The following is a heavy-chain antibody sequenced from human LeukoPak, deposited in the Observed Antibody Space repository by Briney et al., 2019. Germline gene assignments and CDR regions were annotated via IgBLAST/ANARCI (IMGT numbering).Heavy chain of an antibody. CDR2: IYSGGST. CDR1: GFTVSSNY. V-gene: IGHV3-53*01. CDR3: ARGGDTYYYDSSGPPLDY. J-gene: IGHJ4*02. D-gene: IGHD3-22*01. Sequence: GGSLRLSCAASGFTVSSNYMSWVRQAPGKGLEWVSVIYSGGSTYYADSVKGRFTISRDNSKNTLYLQMNSLRAEDTAVYYCARGGDTYYYDSSGPPLDYWGQGTLVTVSS.